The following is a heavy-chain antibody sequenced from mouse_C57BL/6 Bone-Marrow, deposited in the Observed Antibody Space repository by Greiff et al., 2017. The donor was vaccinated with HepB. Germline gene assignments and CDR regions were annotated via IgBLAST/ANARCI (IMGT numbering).Heavy chain of an antibody. CDR1: GYTFTSYW. J-gene: IGHJ1*03. CDR2: IDPNSGGT. Sequence: QVQLQQPGAELVKPGASVKLSCKASGYTFTSYWMHWVKQRPGRGLEWIGRIDPNSGGTKYNEKFKSKATLTVDKPSSTAYMHLSSLTSEDSAVYYYASEDTTVVRYFDVWGTGTTVTVSS. D-gene: IGHD1-1*01. CDR3: ASEDTTVVRYFDV. V-gene: IGHV1-72*01.